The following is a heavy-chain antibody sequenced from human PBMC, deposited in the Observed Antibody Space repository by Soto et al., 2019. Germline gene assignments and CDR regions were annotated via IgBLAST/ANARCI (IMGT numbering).Heavy chain of an antibody. D-gene: IGHD3-16*01. CDR3: ARSPTYDYIWGSPTFDY. CDR1: GGSFSGYY. CDR2: INHSGST. V-gene: IGHV4-34*01. J-gene: IGHJ4*02. Sequence: SETLSLTCAVYGGSFSGYYWRWIRQPPGKGLEWIGEINHSGSTNYNPSLKSRVTISVDTSKNQFSLKLSSVTAADTAVYYCARSPTYDYIWGSPTFDYWGQGTLVTVSS.